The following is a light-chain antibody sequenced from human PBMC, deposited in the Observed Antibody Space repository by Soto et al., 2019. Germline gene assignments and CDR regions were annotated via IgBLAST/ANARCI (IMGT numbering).Light chain of an antibody. V-gene: IGKV1-5*01. CDR1: KSISSW. J-gene: IGKJ1*01. Sequence: DIQMTQSPSTLSASVGDRVTITCRASKSISSWLAWYQQKPGKAPKLLIYDASSLESGVPSRFSGSGSGTEFTLTISSLQPDDFATYYCQQYNSLWPFGQGTKVEIK. CDR2: DAS. CDR3: QQYNSLWP.